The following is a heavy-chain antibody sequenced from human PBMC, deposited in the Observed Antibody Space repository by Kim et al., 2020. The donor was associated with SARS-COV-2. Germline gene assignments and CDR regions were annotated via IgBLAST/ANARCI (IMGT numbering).Heavy chain of an antibody. Sequence: SVKVSCKASGGTFSSYAISWVRQAPGKGLEWMGGIIPIFGTTNYAQKFQGRVTITADESTSTAYMELSSLRSEDTAVYYCARDDHYGARGARLDYWGQGTLVTVSS. CDR2: IIPIFGTT. J-gene: IGHJ4*02. CDR3: ARDDHYGARGARLDY. CDR1: GGTFSSYA. V-gene: IGHV1-69*13. D-gene: IGHD4-17*01.